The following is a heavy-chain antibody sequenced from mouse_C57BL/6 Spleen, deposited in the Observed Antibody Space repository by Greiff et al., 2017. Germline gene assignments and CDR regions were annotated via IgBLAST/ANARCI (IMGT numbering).Heavy chain of an antibody. Sequence: VQVVESGAELVRPGASVTLSCKASGYTFTDYEMHWVKQTPVHGLEWIGAIDPETGGTAYNQKFKGKAILTADKSSSTAYMELRSLTSEDSAVYYCTREDYGSSSWFAYWGQGTLVTVSA. D-gene: IGHD1-1*01. CDR1: GYTFTDYE. V-gene: IGHV1-15*01. CDR2: IDPETGGT. J-gene: IGHJ3*01. CDR3: TREDYGSSSWFAY.